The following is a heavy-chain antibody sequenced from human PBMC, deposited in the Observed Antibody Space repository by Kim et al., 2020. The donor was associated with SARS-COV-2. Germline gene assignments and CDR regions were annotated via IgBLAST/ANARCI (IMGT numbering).Heavy chain of an antibody. Sequence: GGSLRLSCVASGFTFDTYAMSWVRQAPGKGLEWVSVISGGAVNKFYADSVGGRFTISRDNSKNPLYWQMNSLRDEDTALYYCAKMLIMVDYNYFYYYAMDVWGQGTTVTVSS. CDR3: AKMLIMVDYNYFYYYAMDV. J-gene: IGHJ6*02. D-gene: IGHD3-10*01. CDR2: ISGGAVNK. CDR1: GFTFDTYA. V-gene: IGHV3-23*01.